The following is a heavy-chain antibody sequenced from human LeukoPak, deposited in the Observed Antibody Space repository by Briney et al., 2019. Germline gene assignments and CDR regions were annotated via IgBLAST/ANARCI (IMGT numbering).Heavy chain of an antibody. J-gene: IGHJ5*02. V-gene: IGHV1-18*01. CDR2: ISAYNSNT. CDR1: GYTFTSYG. CDR3: AYCGGDCYSRWFDP. D-gene: IGHD2-21*02. Sequence: ASVKVSCKASGYTFTSYGISWVRQAPGQGLEWMGWISAYNSNTNYAQKLQGRVTMTTDTSTSTAYMELRSLRSDDTAVYYCAYCGGDCYSRWFDPWGQGTLVTVSS.